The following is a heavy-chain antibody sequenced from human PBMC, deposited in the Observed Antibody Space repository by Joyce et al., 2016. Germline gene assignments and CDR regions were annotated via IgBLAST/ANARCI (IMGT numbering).Heavy chain of an antibody. CDR1: GFTFSSDA. CDR2: IDNSGTVT. J-gene: IGHJ4*02. CDR3: TKDINNNIGGTSD. Sequence: EVLLLVSGGGLIQPGGSLRLSCVTSGFTFSSDAMTWVRQAPGEGLGWVSTIDNSGTVTNYADSVRGRFTISRDSSKNTLYLQMTSLGADDTAIYYSTKDINNNIGGTSDWGQGTLVTVSS. D-gene: IGHD1-14*01. V-gene: IGHV3-23*05.